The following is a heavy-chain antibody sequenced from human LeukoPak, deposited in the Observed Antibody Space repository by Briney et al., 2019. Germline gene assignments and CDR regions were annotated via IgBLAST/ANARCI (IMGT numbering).Heavy chain of an antibody. D-gene: IGHD2-15*01. CDR1: GGSISSGGYY. CDR3: ARVGCSGGSCYTGYYYYYMDV. Sequence: SQTLSLTCTASGGSISSGGYYWSWIRQPPGKGLEWIGYIYHSGSTYYNPSLKSRVTISVDRSKNQFSLKLSSVTAADTAVYYCARVGCSGGSCYTGYYYYYMDVWGKGTTVTVSS. CDR2: IYHSGST. J-gene: IGHJ6*03. V-gene: IGHV4-30-2*01.